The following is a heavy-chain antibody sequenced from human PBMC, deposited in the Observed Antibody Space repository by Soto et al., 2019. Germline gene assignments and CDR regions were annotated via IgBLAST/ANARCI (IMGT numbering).Heavy chain of an antibody. CDR3: AKTSNGYPYYFDY. J-gene: IGHJ4*02. CDR2: ISNSGGST. D-gene: IGHD3-22*01. V-gene: IGHV3-23*04. Sequence: VQLVESGGGVVQPGRSLRLSCAASGFTFSNYAMSWVRQAPGKGLEWVSGISNSGGSTYYADSVKGRFTISRDNSKNTMYLQMNSLRAEDTAVYYCAKTSNGYPYYFDYWGQGTLVTVSS. CDR1: GFTFSNYA.